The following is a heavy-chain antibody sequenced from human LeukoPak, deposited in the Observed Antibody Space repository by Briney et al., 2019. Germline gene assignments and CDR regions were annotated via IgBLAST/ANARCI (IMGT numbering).Heavy chain of an antibody. J-gene: IGHJ4*02. Sequence: GGSLRLTCAASGFTFSSYAMHWVRQAPGKGLEWVSAISASGGSTYYANSVKGRFTISRDNSKNTLYLQMNSLRAEDTAVYYCAKDSRISGSYSGFDYWGQGTLVTVSS. CDR1: GFTFSSYA. V-gene: IGHV3-23*01. CDR2: ISASGGST. D-gene: IGHD1-26*01. CDR3: AKDSRISGSYSGFDY.